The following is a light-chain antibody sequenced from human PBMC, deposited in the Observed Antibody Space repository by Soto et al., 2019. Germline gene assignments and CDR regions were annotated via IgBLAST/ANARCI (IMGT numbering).Light chain of an antibody. CDR1: QSISSW. Sequence: DIQMTQSPSTLSASVGDRVTITCRASQSISSWLAWYQQKPGKAPKLLIYDASSLESGVPSRFSGSVSRTEFTLTISSLQPDDFATYYCQQYNSYSYTFGQGTKLEIK. V-gene: IGKV1-5*01. CDR2: DAS. CDR3: QQYNSYSYT. J-gene: IGKJ2*01.